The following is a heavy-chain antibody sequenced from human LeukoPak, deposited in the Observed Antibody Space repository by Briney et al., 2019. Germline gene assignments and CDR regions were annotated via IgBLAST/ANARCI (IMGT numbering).Heavy chain of an antibody. CDR1: GYTFTGYY. CDR2: INPNSGGT. D-gene: IGHD3-3*01. CDR3: AIPRGEWFYDAFDI. Sequence: ASVKVSCKASGYTFTGYYMHWVRQAPGQGLEWMGWINPNSGGTNYAQKFQGRVTMTRDTSISKAYMELSRLRSDDTAVYYCAIPRGEWFYDAFDIWGQGTIVTVSS. V-gene: IGHV1-2*02. J-gene: IGHJ3*02.